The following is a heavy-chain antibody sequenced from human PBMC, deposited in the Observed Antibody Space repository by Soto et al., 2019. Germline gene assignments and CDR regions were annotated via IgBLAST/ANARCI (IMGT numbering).Heavy chain of an antibody. V-gene: IGHV3-33*01. CDR1: GFTFSSYG. D-gene: IGHD5-12*01. J-gene: IGHJ4*02. CDR2: IWYDGSNK. Sequence: QVQLVESGGGVVQPGRSLRLSCAASGFTFSSYGMHWVRKAPGKGLEWVAVIWYDGSNKYYADSVKGRFTISRDNSKNTLYLQMNSLRAEDTAVYYCAREGGYNDLDYWGQGTLVTVSS. CDR3: AREGGYNDLDY.